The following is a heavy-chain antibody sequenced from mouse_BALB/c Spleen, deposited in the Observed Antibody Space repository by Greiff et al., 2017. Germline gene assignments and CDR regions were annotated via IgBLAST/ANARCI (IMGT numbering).Heavy chain of an antibody. Sequence: EVKLVESGGGLVQPGGSLRLSCATSGFTFTDYYMSWVRQPPGKALEWLGFIRNKANGYTTEYSASVKGRFTISRDNSQSILYLQMNTLRAEDSATYYWARDMAYYGSSLAYWGQGTLVTVSA. CDR2: IRNKANGYTT. CDR3: ARDMAYYGSSLAY. CDR1: GFTFTDYY. J-gene: IGHJ3*01. V-gene: IGHV7-3*02. D-gene: IGHD1-1*01.